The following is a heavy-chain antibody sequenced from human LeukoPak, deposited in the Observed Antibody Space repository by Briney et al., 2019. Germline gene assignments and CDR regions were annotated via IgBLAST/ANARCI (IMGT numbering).Heavy chain of an antibody. CDR2: ISGSGGST. V-gene: IGHV3-23*01. J-gene: IGHJ4*02. CDR1: GFTFSSYA. CDR3: ANAPGSSPGYFDY. Sequence: GGSLRLSCAASGFTFSSYAMSWVRQAPGKGLEWVSAISGSGGSTYYADSVKGRFTISRDNSKDTLYLQMNSLRAEDTAVYYCANAPGSSPGYFDYWGQGTLVTVSP.